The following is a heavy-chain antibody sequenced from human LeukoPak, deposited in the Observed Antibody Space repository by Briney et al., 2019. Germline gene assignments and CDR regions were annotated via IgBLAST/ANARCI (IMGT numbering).Heavy chain of an antibody. CDR2: INHSGST. CDR3: ARSVGYDFWSGYSTWFDP. V-gene: IGHV4-34*01. D-gene: IGHD3-3*01. CDR1: GGSFSGYY. J-gene: IGHJ5*02. Sequence: PSETLSLTCAVYGGSFSGYYWSWIRQPPGKGLEWIGEINHSGSTNYNPSLKSRVTISVDTSKNQFSLKLSSVTAADTAVYYCARSVGYDFWSGYSTWFDPWGQGTLVAVSS.